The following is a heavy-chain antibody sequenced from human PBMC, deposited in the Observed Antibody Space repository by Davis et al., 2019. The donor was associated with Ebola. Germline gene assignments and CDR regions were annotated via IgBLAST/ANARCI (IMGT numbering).Heavy chain of an antibody. CDR2: IKSKTDGGTT. V-gene: IGHV3-15*01. D-gene: IGHD6-13*01. CDR3: TRQLDYYYYYGMDV. J-gene: IGHJ6*02. CDR1: GFTFSNAW. Sequence: PGGSLRLSCAASGFTFSNAWMSWVRQAPGEGLEWVGRIKSKTDGGTTDYAAPVKGRFTISRDDSKNTLYLQMNSLKTEDTAVYYCTRQLDYYYYYGMDVWGQGTTVTVSS.